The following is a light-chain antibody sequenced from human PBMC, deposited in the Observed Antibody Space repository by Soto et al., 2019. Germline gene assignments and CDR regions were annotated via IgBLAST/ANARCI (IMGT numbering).Light chain of an antibody. J-gene: IGLJ2*01. Sequence: QSALTQPASMSGSPGQSITISCTGTSSDVGGYNYVSWYRQHPGKAPKLMIYDVNNRPSGVSNRFSGSKSDNTASLTISGLQAEDEADYYCSSHSSSSTLVVFGGGTKLTVL. V-gene: IGLV2-14*03. CDR1: SSDVGGYNY. CDR3: SSHSSSSTLVV. CDR2: DVN.